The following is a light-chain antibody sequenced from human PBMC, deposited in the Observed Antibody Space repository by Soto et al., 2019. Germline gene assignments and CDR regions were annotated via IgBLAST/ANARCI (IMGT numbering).Light chain of an antibody. CDR3: QQYGTSPRT. CDR1: QSVSINY. CDR2: GAS. V-gene: IGKV3-20*01. Sequence: EIVLTQSPGTLSLSPVERATLSCRASQSVSINYVAWYQQRPGQAPRLLIYGASGRATGIPDRFSGSESGTDFTLTIGRVEAEDSAVYFCQQYGTSPRTFGQGTKVDIK. J-gene: IGKJ1*01.